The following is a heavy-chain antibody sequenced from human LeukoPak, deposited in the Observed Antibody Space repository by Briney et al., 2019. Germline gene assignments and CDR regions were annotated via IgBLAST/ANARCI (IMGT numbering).Heavy chain of an antibody. Sequence: SETLSLTCAVYGGSFSGYYWSWIRQPPGKGLEWIGEINHSGSTNYNPSLKRRVTISVDTSKNQFSLKLTSVTAADTAVYYCARLLVVESRFDPWGQGTLVTVSS. V-gene: IGHV4-34*01. CDR1: GGSFSGYY. D-gene: IGHD2-15*01. J-gene: IGHJ5*02. CDR2: INHSGST. CDR3: ARLLVVESRFDP.